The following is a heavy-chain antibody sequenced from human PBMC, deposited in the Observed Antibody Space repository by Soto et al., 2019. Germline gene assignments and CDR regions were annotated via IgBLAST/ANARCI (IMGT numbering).Heavy chain of an antibody. J-gene: IGHJ6*02. V-gene: IGHV5-51*01. CDR2: IYPGDSDT. Sequence: GESLKISCKGSGYSFTSYWIGWVRQMPGKGLEWMGIIYPGDSDTRYSPSFQGQVTISADKSISTAYLQWSSLKASDTAMYYCASANGNYGNYYYYGMDVWGQGTTVTVSS. CDR1: GYSFTSYW. D-gene: IGHD1-7*01. CDR3: ASANGNYGNYYYYGMDV.